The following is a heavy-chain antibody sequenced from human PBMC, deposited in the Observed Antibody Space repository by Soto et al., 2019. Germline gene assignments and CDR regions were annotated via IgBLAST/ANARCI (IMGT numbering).Heavy chain of an antibody. V-gene: IGHV1-69*13. D-gene: IGHD6-19*01. J-gene: IGHJ4*02. CDR3: ASTGYSSGPLGY. CDR1: GGTFSSYA. CDR2: IIPIFGTA. Sequence: VASVKVSCKASGGTFSSYAISWVRQAPGQGLEWMGGIIPIFGTANYAQKFQGRVTITADESTSTAYMELSSLRSEDTAVYYCASTGYSSGPLGYWGQGTLVTVSS.